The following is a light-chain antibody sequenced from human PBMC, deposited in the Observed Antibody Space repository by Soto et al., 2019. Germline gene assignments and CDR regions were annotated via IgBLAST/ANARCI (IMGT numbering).Light chain of an antibody. CDR1: QSISSY. Sequence: DIQMTQSPSSLSASVGDRVTITCRASQSISSYLNWYQQKPGKAPKLLIYAASSLHSGVPSRFSGSGSGTDFTLTISSLQPEDFATYYCQQSYSTSFGGGTKVEIK. J-gene: IGKJ4*02. CDR3: QQSYSTS. V-gene: IGKV1-39*01. CDR2: AAS.